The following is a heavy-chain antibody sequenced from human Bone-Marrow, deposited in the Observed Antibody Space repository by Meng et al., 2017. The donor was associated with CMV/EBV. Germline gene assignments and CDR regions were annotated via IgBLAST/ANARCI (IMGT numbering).Heavy chain of an antibody. Sequence: SETLSLTCTVSGGSISSSSYYWGWIRQPPGKGLEWIGSIYYSGSTYYNPSLKSRVTISVDTSKNQFSLTLNSVTAADTAVYYCARRYGELWGQGTLVTVSS. D-gene: IGHD1-26*01. CDR2: IYYSGST. CDR3: ARRYGEL. V-gene: IGHV4-39*07. J-gene: IGHJ4*02. CDR1: GGSISSSSYY.